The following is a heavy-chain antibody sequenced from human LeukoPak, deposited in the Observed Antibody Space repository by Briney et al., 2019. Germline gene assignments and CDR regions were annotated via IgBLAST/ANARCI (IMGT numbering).Heavy chain of an antibody. V-gene: IGHV1-2*02. CDR1: GYTFTGYY. J-gene: IGHJ4*02. Sequence: ASVKVSCKASGYTFTGYYMHWLRQAPGQGLEWMGWINPNSGGTNYAQKFQGRVTMTRDTSISTAYMELSRLRSDDTAVYYCARDRAVVVPAAIDDYWRQGTLVTVSS. D-gene: IGHD2-2*01. CDR2: INPNSGGT. CDR3: ARDRAVVVPAAIDDY.